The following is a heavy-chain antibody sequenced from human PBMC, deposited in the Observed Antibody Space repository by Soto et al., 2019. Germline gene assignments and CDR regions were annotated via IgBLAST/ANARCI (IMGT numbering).Heavy chain of an antibody. V-gene: IGHV3-30*18. CDR2: VSHDGRNT. CDR1: GFTFSDYA. J-gene: IGHJ4*02. CDR3: AKGGRXWLVTSDFNY. Sequence: VQLVESGGGVVQPGRSLRLSCAASGFTFSDYAMHWVRQAPGKGLEWVAVVSHDGRNTHYADSVKGRFTISRDSSKNTGSLEMTSLRAEDTAVYYCAKGGRXWLVTSDFNYWGQGALVTVSS. D-gene: IGHD6-19*01.